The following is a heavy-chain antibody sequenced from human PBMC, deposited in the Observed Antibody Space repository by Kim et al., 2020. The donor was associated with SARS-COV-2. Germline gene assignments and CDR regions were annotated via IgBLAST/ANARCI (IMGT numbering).Heavy chain of an antibody. CDR2: INHSGST. CDR1: GGSFSGYY. CDR3: ARGAGYSNAFRYKIQP. Sequence: SETLSLTCAVYGGSFSGYYWSWIRQPPGKGLEWIGEINHSGSTNYNPSLKSRVTISVDTSKNQFSLKLSSVTAADTAVYYCARGAGYSNAFRYKIQPWG. J-gene: IGHJ1*01. D-gene: IGHD6-13*01. V-gene: IGHV4-34*01.